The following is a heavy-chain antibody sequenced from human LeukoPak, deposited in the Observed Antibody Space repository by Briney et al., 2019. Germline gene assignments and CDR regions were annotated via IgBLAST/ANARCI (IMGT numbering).Heavy chain of an antibody. Sequence: GESLKISCAASGFTFSSYAMSWVRRAPGKGLEWVSAISGSGGSTYYADSVKGRFTISRDNSKNTLYLQMNSLRAEDTAVYYCAKQRGQWLVIDYWGQGTLVTVSS. D-gene: IGHD6-19*01. V-gene: IGHV3-23*01. CDR3: AKQRGQWLVIDY. CDR1: GFTFSSYA. J-gene: IGHJ4*02. CDR2: ISGSGGST.